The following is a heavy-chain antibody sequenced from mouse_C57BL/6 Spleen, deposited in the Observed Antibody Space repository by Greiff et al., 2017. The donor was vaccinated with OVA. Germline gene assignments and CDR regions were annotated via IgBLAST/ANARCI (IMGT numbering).Heavy chain of an antibody. CDR2: IHPNSGST. Sequence: QVQLKQPGAELVKPGASVKLSCKASGYTFTSYWMHWVKQRPGQGLEWIGMIHPNSGSTNYNEKFKSKATLTVDKSSSTAYMQLSSLTSEDSAVYYCAREAGSYYYAMDYWGQGTSVTVSS. CDR1: GYTFTSYW. CDR3: AREAGSYYYAMDY. J-gene: IGHJ4*01. D-gene: IGHD3-2*02. V-gene: IGHV1-64*01.